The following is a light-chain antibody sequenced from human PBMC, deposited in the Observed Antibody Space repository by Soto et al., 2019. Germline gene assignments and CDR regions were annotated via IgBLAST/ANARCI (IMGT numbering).Light chain of an antibody. CDR1: QSIRKY. Sequence: DIEMTQSPSSLSASFGDRVIITCRASQSIRKYLNWYQHKPGKVPTLLIYAASSLQSGVPSRFSGSGSGTEFTLTITSLQPEDFATYYCQQSGDTPPWAFGQGTKVDIX. J-gene: IGKJ1*01. CDR2: AAS. V-gene: IGKV1-39*01. CDR3: QQSGDTPPWA.